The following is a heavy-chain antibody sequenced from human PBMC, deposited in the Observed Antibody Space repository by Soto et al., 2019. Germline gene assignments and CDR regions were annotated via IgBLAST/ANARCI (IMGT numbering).Heavy chain of an antibody. CDR3: ARIRNPLLRFLEWPYYYGMDV. Sequence: PTETLTLTCTVSGFSLSNARMGVSWIRQPPGKALEWLAHIFSNDEKSYSTSLKSRLTISKDTSKSQVVLTMTNMDPVDTATYYCARIRNPLLRFLEWPYYYGMDVWGQGTTVTVSS. V-gene: IGHV2-26*01. J-gene: IGHJ6*02. D-gene: IGHD3-3*01. CDR2: IFSNDEK. CDR1: GFSLSNARMG.